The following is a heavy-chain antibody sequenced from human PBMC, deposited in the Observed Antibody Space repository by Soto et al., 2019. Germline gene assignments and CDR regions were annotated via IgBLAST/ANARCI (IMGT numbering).Heavy chain of an antibody. Sequence: EVQLLESGGGLVQPGGSLRLSCAASGFTFSSYAMSWVRQAPGKGLEWVSAISGSGGSTYYADSVKGRFTISRANSKNTLYLQTISLRAEDTAVYYCAKDPSDDLSPLYYYYGMDVWGQGTTVTVSS. CDR3: AKDPSDDLSPLYYYYGMDV. CDR2: ISGSGGST. V-gene: IGHV3-23*01. D-gene: IGHD3-3*01. CDR1: GFTFSSYA. J-gene: IGHJ6*02.